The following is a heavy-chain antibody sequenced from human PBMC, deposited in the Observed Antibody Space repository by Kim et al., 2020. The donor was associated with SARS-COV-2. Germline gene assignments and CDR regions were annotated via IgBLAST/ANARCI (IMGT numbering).Heavy chain of an antibody. CDR1: GYTLTELS. D-gene: IGHD3-3*01. CDR2: FDPEDGET. CDR3: ATGTIFGVVRYYGMDV. V-gene: IGHV1-24*01. J-gene: IGHJ6*02. Sequence: ASVKVSCKVSGYTLTELSMHWVRQAPGKGLEWMGGFDPEDGETIYAQKFQGRVTMTEDTSTDTAYMELSSLRSEDTAVYYCATGTIFGVVRYYGMDVWGQGTTVTVSS.